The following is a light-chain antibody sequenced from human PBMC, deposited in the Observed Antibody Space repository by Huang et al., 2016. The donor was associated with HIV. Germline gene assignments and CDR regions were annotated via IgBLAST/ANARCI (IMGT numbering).Light chain of an antibody. J-gene: IGKJ1*01. V-gene: IGKV3-15*01. CDR1: QSVSSN. Sequence: EIVMTQSQATLSVSPGERATLSCRASQSVSSNLDWYQQKPGQAPRLLIYVASTRDTGIPAMFSGSGSGTEFTLTISSLQSEDFAVYYCQQYNNSPSFGQGTKVEIK. CDR3: QQYNNSPS. CDR2: VAS.